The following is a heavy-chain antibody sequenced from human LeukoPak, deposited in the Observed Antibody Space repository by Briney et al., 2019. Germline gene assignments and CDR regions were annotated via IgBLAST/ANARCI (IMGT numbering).Heavy chain of an antibody. V-gene: IGHV3-43*02. CDR1: GFTFDDYA. CDR2: ISGDGGST. Sequence: GGSLRLSCAASGFTFDDYAMHWVRRAPGKGLEWVSLISGDGGSTYYADSVKGRFTISRDNSKNSLYLQMNSLRTEDTALYYCAKDVGYSSGRGWFDPWGQGTLVTVSS. CDR3: AKDVGYSSGRGWFDP. J-gene: IGHJ5*02. D-gene: IGHD6-19*01.